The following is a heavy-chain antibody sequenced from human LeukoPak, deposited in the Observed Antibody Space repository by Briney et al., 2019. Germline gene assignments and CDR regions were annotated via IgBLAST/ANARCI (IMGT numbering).Heavy chain of an antibody. Sequence: GASVKVSCKASGYTFTSYDINWVRQATGQGLEWMGWMNPNSGNTGYAQKFQGRVTMTRNTSISTAYMELSSLRSEDTAVYYCARCRPPYCSSTSCYDDYMDVWGKGTTVTVSS. CDR2: MNPNSGNT. CDR1: GYTFTSYD. D-gene: IGHD2-2*01. CDR3: ARCRPPYCSSTSCYDDYMDV. V-gene: IGHV1-8*01. J-gene: IGHJ6*03.